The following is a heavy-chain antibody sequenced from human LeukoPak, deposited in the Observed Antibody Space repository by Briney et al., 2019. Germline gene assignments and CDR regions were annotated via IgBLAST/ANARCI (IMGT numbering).Heavy chain of an antibody. Sequence: GASVKVSCKASGYSFADYHIHWVRQAPGQGLEWMGIINPRGGSTTYAQKFQGRVTMTRDSSANTVSMEVNSLRSDDTAMYYCGRDRFTSGSHHFPEHWGQGTLVTVSS. J-gene: IGHJ1*01. CDR1: GYSFADYH. CDR2: INPRGGST. CDR3: GRDRFTSGSHHFPEH. V-gene: IGHV1-46*01. D-gene: IGHD3-10*01.